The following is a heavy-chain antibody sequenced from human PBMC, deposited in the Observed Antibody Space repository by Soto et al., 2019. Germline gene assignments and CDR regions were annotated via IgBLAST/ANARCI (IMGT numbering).Heavy chain of an antibody. D-gene: IGHD4-4*01. Sequence: GSLRLSCAASGFTFSTYGMHWVRQAPGKGLEWMAFISYDGSNKYYADSVKGRFTISRDNSQNTLYLQMNSLRPEDTAVYYCGKSDYKIYYCDYWGQGTLVTVSS. CDR3: GKSDYKIYYCDY. CDR1: GFTFSTYG. J-gene: IGHJ4*02. CDR2: ISYDGSNK. V-gene: IGHV3-30*18.